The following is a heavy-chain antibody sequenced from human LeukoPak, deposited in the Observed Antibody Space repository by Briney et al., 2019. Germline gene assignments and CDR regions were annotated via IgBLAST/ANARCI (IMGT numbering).Heavy chain of an antibody. V-gene: IGHV1-2*02. D-gene: IGHD3-3*01. CDR1: GYTFTAAF. CDR3: ARDGVFGTDFDAFDL. CDR2: FATNDGRT. Sequence: ASVKVSCKTSGYTFTAAFLHWVRQAPGHGLEWIGWFATNDGRTKYAERFQGRVSMTRDTYTTTAYTELSSLTPDDTAVYYCARDGVFGTDFDAFDLWGQGTPVTVS. J-gene: IGHJ3*01.